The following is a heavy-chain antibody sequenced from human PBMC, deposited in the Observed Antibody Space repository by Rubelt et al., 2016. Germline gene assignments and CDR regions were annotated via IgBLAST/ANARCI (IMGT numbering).Heavy chain of an antibody. CDR3: ARPWGY. CDR2: ISYDGSPK. Sequence: QVQLVESGGGVVQPGRSLRLSCATSGFTFTNYAIHWVRQAPGKGLEWVAVISYDGSPKYYTDSVKGRFTLSRDNSKNTLYLQRNSLTTEDTAVYYCARPWGYWGQGTLVTVSS. CDR1: GFTFTNYA. J-gene: IGHJ4*01. V-gene: IGHV3-30*04. D-gene: IGHD7-27*01.